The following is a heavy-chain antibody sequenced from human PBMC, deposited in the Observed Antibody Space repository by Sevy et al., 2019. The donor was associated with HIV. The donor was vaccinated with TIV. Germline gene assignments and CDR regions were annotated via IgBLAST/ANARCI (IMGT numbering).Heavy chain of an antibody. Sequence: GGSLRLSCAASGFTLSSYSMNWVRQAPGKGLEWVSSISSSSSYIYYANSVKGRFTISRDNAKNSLYLQMNSLRAEDTALYYCAREVVVVAARGANDAFDIWGQGTIVTVSS. CDR3: AREVVVVAARGANDAFDI. CDR1: GFTLSSYS. CDR2: ISSSSSYI. V-gene: IGHV3-21*01. J-gene: IGHJ3*02. D-gene: IGHD2-15*01.